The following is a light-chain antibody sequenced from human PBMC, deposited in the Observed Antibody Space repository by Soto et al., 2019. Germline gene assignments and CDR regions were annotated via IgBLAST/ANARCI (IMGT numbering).Light chain of an antibody. V-gene: IGKV1-5*03. CDR3: QPYDSYPLT. Sequence: DIQMTQSPSTLSASVGDRVTITCRASQRISSWLAWYQQKPGKAPNLLIYKASSLESGVPSRFSGSGSGTEFTLTVSSLQPDDFATYYCQPYDSYPLTFGAGTKVEIK. CDR1: QRISSW. J-gene: IGKJ4*01. CDR2: KAS.